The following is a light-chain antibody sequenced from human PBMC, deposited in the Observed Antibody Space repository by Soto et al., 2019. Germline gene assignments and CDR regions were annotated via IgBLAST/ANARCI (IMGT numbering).Light chain of an antibody. J-gene: IGLJ3*02. CDR1: SSDVGSYNL. Sequence: QSVLTQPASVSGSPGQSITISCTGTSSDVGSYNLVSWYQQHPGKAPKLMIYEGSKRPPGVSNLFSGSKSGNTASLTISGLQAEDEADYYCCSYAGSSTWVFGGGTKLTVL. CDR3: CSYAGSSTWV. V-gene: IGLV2-23*01. CDR2: EGS.